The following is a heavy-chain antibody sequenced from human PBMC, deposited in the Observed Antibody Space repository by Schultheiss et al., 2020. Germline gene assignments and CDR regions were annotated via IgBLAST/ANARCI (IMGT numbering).Heavy chain of an antibody. D-gene: IGHD3-22*01. CDR2: IGTGGDT. V-gene: IGHV3-47*02. Sequence: GGSLRLSCAASGFAFSSYVLHWVRRAPGKGPEWVSAIGTGGDTYYADSVKGRFTVSRDNAKNSLYLQLDSLRAEDTAVHYCARYRDNSGPIDYWGQGTLVTGPS. CDR3: ARYRDNSGPIDY. J-gene: IGHJ4*01. CDR1: GFAFSSYV.